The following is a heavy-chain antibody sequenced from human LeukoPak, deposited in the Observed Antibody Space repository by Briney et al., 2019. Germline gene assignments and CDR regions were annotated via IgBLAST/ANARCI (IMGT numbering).Heavy chain of an antibody. CDR1: GGSISSYY. CDR2: IDTSGNT. Sequence: SETLSLTCTVSGGSISSYYWSWIRQPAGKGLEWIGRIDTSGNTNYKPSLKSRVTMSVDTSKKQFSLELSSVTAADTAVYYCARVSSSWYQDWYFDLWGRGTLVTVSS. V-gene: IGHV4-4*07. J-gene: IGHJ2*01. D-gene: IGHD6-13*01. CDR3: ARVSSSWYQDWYFDL.